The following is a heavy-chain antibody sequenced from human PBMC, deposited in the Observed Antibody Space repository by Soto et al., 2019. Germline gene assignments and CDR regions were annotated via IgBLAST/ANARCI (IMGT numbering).Heavy chain of an antibody. Sequence: SSETLSLTCTVSGGSVSSGSYYWSWIRQPPGKGLEWIGYIYYSGSTNYNPSLKSRVTISVDTSKNQFSLKLSSVTAADTAVYYCARGSSTVFIIPYGMDVWGQGTTVTVSS. CDR1: GGSVSSGSYY. J-gene: IGHJ6*02. D-gene: IGHD4-4*01. CDR3: ARGSSTVFIIPYGMDV. CDR2: IYYSGST. V-gene: IGHV4-61*01.